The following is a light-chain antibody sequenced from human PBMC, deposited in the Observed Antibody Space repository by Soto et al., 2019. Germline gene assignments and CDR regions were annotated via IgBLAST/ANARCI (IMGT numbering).Light chain of an antibody. CDR2: AAS. J-gene: IGKJ5*01. CDR1: QSVSSSY. Sequence: EIVLTQSPGTLSLSPGERATLSCRASQSVSSSYLAWYQQKPGQPPRLLIYAASTRATGIPGRFSGSGSGTEFTLTISSLQSEDFAVYYCQQYNNWPPITFGQGTRLEIK. CDR3: QQYNNWPPIT. V-gene: IGKV3-15*01.